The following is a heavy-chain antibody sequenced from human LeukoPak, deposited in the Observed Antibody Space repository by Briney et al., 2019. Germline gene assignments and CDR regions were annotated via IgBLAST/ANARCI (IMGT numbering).Heavy chain of an antibody. J-gene: IGHJ4*02. Sequence: GGSLRLSCAASGFTFSSYAMNWVRQAPGKGLGWVSFIVVSGGNTYYADSVKGRFTISRDNSNNTLYLQMNSLRAEDTAVYYCAKDFFGSSGWIDYWGQGTLVTVSS. V-gene: IGHV3-23*01. CDR2: IVVSGGNT. CDR1: GFTFSSYA. D-gene: IGHD6-19*01. CDR3: AKDFFGSSGWIDY.